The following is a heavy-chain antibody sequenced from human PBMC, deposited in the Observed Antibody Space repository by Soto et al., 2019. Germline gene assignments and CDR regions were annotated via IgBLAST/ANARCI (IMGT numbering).Heavy chain of an antibody. CDR2: ISYDGSNK. J-gene: IGHJ6*02. V-gene: IGHV3-30*18. CDR3: AKRIQLLEYYYYGMDV. D-gene: IGHD5-18*01. Sequence: GGSLRLSCAASGFTFSSYGMHWVRQAPGKGLEWVAVISYDGSNKYYADPVKGRFTISRDNSKNTLYLQMNSLRAEDTAVYYCAKRIQLLEYYYYGMDVWGQGTTVTVSS. CDR1: GFTFSSYG.